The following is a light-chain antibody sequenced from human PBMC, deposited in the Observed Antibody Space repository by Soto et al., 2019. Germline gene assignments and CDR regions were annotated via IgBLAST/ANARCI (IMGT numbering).Light chain of an antibody. V-gene: IGKV3-20*01. CDR3: QQYGSSRIT. J-gene: IGKJ5*01. Sequence: EVVLTQSPATLSVSPGERATLSCRASQSVSIKLAWYQQKPGQAPRPLIYDTSTRATGIPDRFSGSGSGTDFTLTISRLEPEDFAVYYCQQYGSSRITFGQGTRLEI. CDR1: QSVSIK. CDR2: DTS.